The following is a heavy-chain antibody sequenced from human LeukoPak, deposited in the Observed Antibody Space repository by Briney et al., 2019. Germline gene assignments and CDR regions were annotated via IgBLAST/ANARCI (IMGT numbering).Heavy chain of an antibody. CDR3: ARGASGSYYKSSTAWFDP. CDR2: IYYSGST. CDR1: GGSISSYY. Sequence: SETLSLTCTVSGGSISSYYWSWIRQPPGKGLEWIGYIYYSGSTNYNPSLKSRVTISVDTSKNQFSLKLRSVTAADTAVYYCARGASGSYYKSSTAWFDPWGQGTLVTVSS. J-gene: IGHJ5*02. V-gene: IGHV4-59*01. D-gene: IGHD1-26*01.